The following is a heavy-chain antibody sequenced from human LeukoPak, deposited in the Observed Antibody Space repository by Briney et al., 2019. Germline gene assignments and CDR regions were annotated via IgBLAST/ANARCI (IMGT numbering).Heavy chain of an antibody. CDR2: ISSSATTI. Sequence: PGGSLRLSCAASGFTFSSYEMNWVRQAPGKGLEWISYISSSATTIYYADSVKGRFTISRDNAKNSLYLQMNSPRAEDTAVYYCARYSGNYYAWFDPWGQGTLVTVSS. CDR1: GFTFSSYE. CDR3: ARYSGNYYAWFDP. J-gene: IGHJ5*02. D-gene: IGHD1-26*01. V-gene: IGHV3-48*03.